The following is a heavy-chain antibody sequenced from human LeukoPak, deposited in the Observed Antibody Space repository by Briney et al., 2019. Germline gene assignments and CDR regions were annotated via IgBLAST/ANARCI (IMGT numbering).Heavy chain of an antibody. V-gene: IGHV3-21*04. CDR3: AKLLVGATTGWYFDY. Sequence: GGSLRLSCAASGFTFSTYRMNWVRQAPGKGLEWVSSITSSSSYIYYADSLKGRFTISRDNSKSTLSLQMNSLRAEDTAVYYCAKLLVGATTGWYFDYWGQGTLVTVSS. CDR1: GFTFSTYR. CDR2: ITSSSSYI. D-gene: IGHD1-26*01. J-gene: IGHJ4*02.